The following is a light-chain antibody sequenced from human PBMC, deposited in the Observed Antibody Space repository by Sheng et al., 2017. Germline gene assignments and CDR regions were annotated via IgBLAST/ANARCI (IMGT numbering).Light chain of an antibody. Sequence: EIVMTQSPATLSASPGERATLSCRASQSVSSNLAWYQQKPGQAPRLLIYGASTRATGIPARFSGSGSGTEFILTISSLQSEDLAVYYCQQYNSWPPYTFGQGTKLEVK. CDR3: QQYNSWPPYT. CDR2: GAS. V-gene: IGKV3-15*01. CDR1: QSVSSN. J-gene: IGKJ2*01.